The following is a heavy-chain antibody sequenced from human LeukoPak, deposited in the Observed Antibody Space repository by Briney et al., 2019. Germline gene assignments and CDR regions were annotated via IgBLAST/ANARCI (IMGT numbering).Heavy chain of an antibody. Sequence: ASAKVSCKASGYIFTSYYIHWVRQAPGQGLEWMGIINPSGGSTTYAQKFQGRVTMTRDTSTSTVYMGLSSPRSEDTAVYYCARGGCGGDCTVDYWGQGTLVTVSS. J-gene: IGHJ4*02. CDR3: ARGGCGGDCTVDY. V-gene: IGHV1-46*01. D-gene: IGHD2-21*02. CDR1: GYIFTSYY. CDR2: INPSGGST.